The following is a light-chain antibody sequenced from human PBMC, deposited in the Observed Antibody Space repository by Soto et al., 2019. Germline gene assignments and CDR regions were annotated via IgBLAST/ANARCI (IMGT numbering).Light chain of an antibody. CDR3: SSYRSTITYV. Sequence: QSALAQPASVSGSPGQSITISCTGTSSDVGGYNYVPWYQQHPGKAPKLMIYEVSNRPSGVSNRFSGSKSGNTASLTISGLQPEDEADYYCSSYRSTITYVFGTGTKVTVL. V-gene: IGLV2-14*01. CDR2: EVS. J-gene: IGLJ1*01. CDR1: SSDVGGYNY.